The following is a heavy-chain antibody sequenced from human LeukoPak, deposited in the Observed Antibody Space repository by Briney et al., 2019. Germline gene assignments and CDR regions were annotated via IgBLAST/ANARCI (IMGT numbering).Heavy chain of an antibody. CDR2: MYYNGSP. V-gene: IGHV4-59*08. CDR1: GGSISRSY. CDR3: ARGTLTASMKAFDI. J-gene: IGHJ3*02. D-gene: IGHD2-21*02. Sequence: SETLSLTCTVSGGSISRSYWSWIRQPPGKGLEWIGYMYYNGSPNYSPSLRSRATMSVDTSKNQFLLRLTSVTAADTALYFCARGTLTASMKAFDIWGRGTMVTVSS.